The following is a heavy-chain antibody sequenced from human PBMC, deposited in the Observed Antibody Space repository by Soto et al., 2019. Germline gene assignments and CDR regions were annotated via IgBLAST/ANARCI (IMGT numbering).Heavy chain of an antibody. D-gene: IGHD2-2*01. CDR3: ARGLTYCSSTTCAETRFDP. Sequence: LSLTCAVYGGSFSDNYWSWIRQPPGRGLEWIGEINQSGSTNYNPSLKSRVTISVDTSKNQFSLKLSSVTAADTAVYYCARGLTYCSSTTCAETRFDPWGQGTLVTVSS. V-gene: IGHV4-34*01. CDR2: INQSGST. CDR1: GGSFSDNY. J-gene: IGHJ5*02.